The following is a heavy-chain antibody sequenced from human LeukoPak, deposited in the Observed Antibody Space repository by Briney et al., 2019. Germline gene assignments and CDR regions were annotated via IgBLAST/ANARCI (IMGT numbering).Heavy chain of an antibody. CDR2: INPSGGST. V-gene: IGHV1-46*03. Sequence: ASVKVSCKASGYTFTSYYMHWVRQAPGQGLEWMGIINPSGGSTSYAQKFQGRVTMTRDTSTSTVYVELSSLRSEDTAVYYCAREGAIVVVPAAIVGWFDPWGQGTLVTVSS. J-gene: IGHJ5*02. D-gene: IGHD2-2*02. CDR3: AREGAIVVVPAAIVGWFDP. CDR1: GYTFTSYY.